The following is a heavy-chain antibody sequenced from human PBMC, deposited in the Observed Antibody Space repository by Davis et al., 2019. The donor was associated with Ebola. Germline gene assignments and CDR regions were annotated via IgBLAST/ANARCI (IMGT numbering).Heavy chain of an antibody. J-gene: IGHJ6*04. D-gene: IGHD6-19*01. V-gene: IGHV3-23*01. CDR3: AKGGSGWPSDYSYGMGV. CDR2: VTSSGGGT. Sequence: PGGSLRLSCAASGFTFSSYAMTWARQAPGKGLEWVSAVTSSGGGTYYADSVKGRFTISRDNSNNMLYLQMTSLRVDDTAVYYCAKGGSGWPSDYSYGMGVWGKGTTVTVSS. CDR1: GFTFSSYA.